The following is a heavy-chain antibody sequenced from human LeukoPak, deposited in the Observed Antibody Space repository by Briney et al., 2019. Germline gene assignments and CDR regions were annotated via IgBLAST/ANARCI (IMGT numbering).Heavy chain of an antibody. Sequence: ASVKVSCKASGYTFTGSYMYWVRQAPGQGLEWMGWINPNNGGTNYAQKFQGRVTMTRDTSISTAYMELSSLRSDDTAIYYCSTYYYDSSGYRASAYWGQGTLVTVSS. CDR3: STYYYDSSGYRASAY. CDR2: INPNNGGT. CDR1: GYTFTGSY. D-gene: IGHD3-22*01. J-gene: IGHJ4*02. V-gene: IGHV1-2*02.